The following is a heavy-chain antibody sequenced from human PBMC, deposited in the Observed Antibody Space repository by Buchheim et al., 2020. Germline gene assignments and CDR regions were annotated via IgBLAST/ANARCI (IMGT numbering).Heavy chain of an antibody. CDR2: TYYSGST. D-gene: IGHD3-9*01. V-gene: IGHV4-31*03. J-gene: IGHJ4*02. CDR3: AREVVTGWGTYYFDY. CDR1: GGSISSGGYY. Sequence: QVQLQESGPGLVKPSQTLSLTCTVSGGSISSGGYYWSWIRQHPGKGLEWIGYTYYSGSTYYNPSLKSRVTISVETFKNRFSLKLSSVTAADTAVYYCAREVVTGWGTYYFDYWGQGTL.